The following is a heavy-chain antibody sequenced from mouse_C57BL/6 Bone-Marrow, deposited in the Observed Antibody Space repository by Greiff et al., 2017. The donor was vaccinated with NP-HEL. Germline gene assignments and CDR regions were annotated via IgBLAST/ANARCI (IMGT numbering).Heavy chain of an antibody. D-gene: IGHD1-1*01. J-gene: IGHJ1*03. Sequence: EVQGVESGGGLVKPGGSLKLSCAASGFTFSSYAMSWVRQTPEKRLEWVATISDGGSYTYYPDNVKGRFTISRDNAKNNLYLQMSHLKSEDTAMYYCARERSQSSYWYFDVWGTGTTVTVSS. CDR1: GFTFSSYA. CDR3: ARERSQSSYWYFDV. V-gene: IGHV5-4*01. CDR2: ISDGGSYT.